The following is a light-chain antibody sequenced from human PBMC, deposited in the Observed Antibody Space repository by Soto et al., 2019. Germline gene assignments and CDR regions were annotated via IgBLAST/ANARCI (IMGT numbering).Light chain of an antibody. CDR3: QQSYSSPGT. J-gene: IGKJ1*01. Sequence: IQMTQSPSSLSASVGDRVTITCRASQTIDKYLNWYQHIPGRAPKLLIYGASSLQSGVPTRFSGSGGGTYFTLTISSLQHEDSATYYCQQSYSSPGTFGRGTRVE. CDR1: QTIDKY. V-gene: IGKV1-39*01. CDR2: GAS.